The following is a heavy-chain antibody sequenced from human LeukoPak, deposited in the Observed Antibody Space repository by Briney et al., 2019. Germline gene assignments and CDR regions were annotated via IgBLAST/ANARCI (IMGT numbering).Heavy chain of an antibody. Sequence: EASVKVSCKASGYTFTSYGISWVRQAPGQGLEWMGWISAYNGNTNYAQKLQGRVTMTTDTSTSTAYMELRSLRSDDTAVYYCARDLGYYGSGSYYLEYWGQGTLVTVSS. CDR3: ARDLGYYGSGSYYLEY. CDR2: ISAYNGNT. CDR1: GYTFTSYG. J-gene: IGHJ4*02. V-gene: IGHV1-18*01. D-gene: IGHD3-10*01.